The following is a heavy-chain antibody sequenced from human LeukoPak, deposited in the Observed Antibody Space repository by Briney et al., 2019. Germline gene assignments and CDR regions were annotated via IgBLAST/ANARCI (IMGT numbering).Heavy chain of an antibody. CDR2: ISYEGSDK. D-gene: IGHD5-18*01. J-gene: IGHJ6*02. CDR3: AKRRTVDAAMVTHYYGMDV. Sequence: PGGSLRLSCAASGFTYSSHGIHGVRQAPAKGLEWVAVISYEGSDKYYADSVKDRFTISRDNSKNTVYLQMNSLRTEDTAVYYCAKRRTVDAAMVTHYYGMDVWGQGTTVTVSS. V-gene: IGHV3-30*18. CDR1: GFTYSSHG.